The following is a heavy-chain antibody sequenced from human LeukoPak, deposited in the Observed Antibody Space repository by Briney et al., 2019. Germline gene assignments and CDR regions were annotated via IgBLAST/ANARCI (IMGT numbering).Heavy chain of an antibody. Sequence: ASVKDPCKVSGYTLTELSMHWVRQAPGKGLEWMGGFDPEDGETIYAQKFQGRVTMTEYTSTDTAYMELSSLRSEDTAVYYCATLRFAAGTYDAFDIWGQGTMVTVSS. V-gene: IGHV1-24*01. CDR3: ATLRFAAGTYDAFDI. CDR2: FDPEDGET. CDR1: GYTLTELS. J-gene: IGHJ3*02. D-gene: IGHD6-13*01.